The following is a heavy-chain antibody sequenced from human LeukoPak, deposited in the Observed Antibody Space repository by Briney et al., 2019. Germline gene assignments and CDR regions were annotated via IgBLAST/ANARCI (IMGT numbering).Heavy chain of an antibody. V-gene: IGHV3-30*02. CDR2: IWYDGSNK. J-gene: IGHJ4*02. CDR3: AKDIEEWLVKGGGCFDY. CDR1: GFTFSSYG. D-gene: IGHD6-19*01. Sequence: GGSLRLSCAASGFTFSSYGMHWVRQAPGKGLEWVAVIWYDGSNKYYADSVKGRFTISRDNSKNTLYLQMNSLRAEDTAVYYCAKDIEEWLVKGGGCFDYWGQGTLVTVSS.